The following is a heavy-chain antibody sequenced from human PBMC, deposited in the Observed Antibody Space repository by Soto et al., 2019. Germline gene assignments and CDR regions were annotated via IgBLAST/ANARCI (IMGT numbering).Heavy chain of an antibody. CDR1: GYTFNDFG. CDR2: IYSKAGKM. Sequence: QVHLLQSGAEVQKPGASVKVSCKTSGYTFNDFGITWVRQAPGLGLEWLGWIYSKAGKMNFAPKFQNRVIMTTDTSTSTAFMELTSLTFDDSAIYFCARDIAFDIDYWGQGTLDTVS. CDR3: ARDIAFDIDY. J-gene: IGHJ4*02. V-gene: IGHV1-18*01. D-gene: IGHD2-15*01.